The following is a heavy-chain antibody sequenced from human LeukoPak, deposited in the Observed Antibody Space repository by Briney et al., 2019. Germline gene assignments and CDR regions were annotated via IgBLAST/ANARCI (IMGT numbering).Heavy chain of an antibody. D-gene: IGHD3-3*01. CDR2: IYYSGST. J-gene: IGHJ4*02. V-gene: IGHV4-31*03. CDR1: GGSISSGGYY. Sequence: SQTLSLTCTVSGGSISSGGYYWSWIRQHPGKGLEWIGYIYYSGSTYYNPSLKSRVTISVDTSKNQFSLKLSSVTAADTAVYYCAAGDYDFGPEDYWGQGTLVTVSS. CDR3: AAGDYDFGPEDY.